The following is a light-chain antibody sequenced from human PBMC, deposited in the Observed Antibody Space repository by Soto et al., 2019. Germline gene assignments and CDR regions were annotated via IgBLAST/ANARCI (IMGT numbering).Light chain of an antibody. CDR1: QSVGSS. Sequence: EIVLTQSPATLSLSPGERATLSCRASQSVGSSLAWYQQKPGQAPSLLIYDASNRAPGISARFSGSGSGTDFTLTISSLEPEDFAVYYCQQRSDWPAITFGQGTRLEIK. CDR3: QQRSDWPAIT. CDR2: DAS. V-gene: IGKV3-11*01. J-gene: IGKJ5*01.